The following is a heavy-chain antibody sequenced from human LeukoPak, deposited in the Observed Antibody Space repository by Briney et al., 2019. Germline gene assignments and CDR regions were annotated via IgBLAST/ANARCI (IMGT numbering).Heavy chain of an antibody. CDR3: ARNYYYYYGMDV. CDR2: IYHSGST. CDR1: GYSISSGYY. V-gene: IGHV4-38-2*02. Sequence: SETLSLTCTVSGYSISSGYYWGWIRQPPGKGLEWIGSIYHSGSTYYNPSLKSRVTISVDTSKNQFSLKLSSVTAADTAVYYCARNYYYYYGMDVWGQGTTVTVSS. J-gene: IGHJ6*02.